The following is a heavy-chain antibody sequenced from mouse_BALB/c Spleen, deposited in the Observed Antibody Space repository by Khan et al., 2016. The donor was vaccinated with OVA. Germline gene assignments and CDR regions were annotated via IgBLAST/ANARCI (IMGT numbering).Heavy chain of an antibody. CDR3: AREGAYSRSDGWFAY. J-gene: IGHJ3*01. D-gene: IGHD2-14*01. V-gene: IGHV1-4*01. Sequence: NFKDKATLTVDKSSSTAYMQLSSLTSEDSAVYYCAREGAYSRSDGWFAYWGQGTLVTVAA.